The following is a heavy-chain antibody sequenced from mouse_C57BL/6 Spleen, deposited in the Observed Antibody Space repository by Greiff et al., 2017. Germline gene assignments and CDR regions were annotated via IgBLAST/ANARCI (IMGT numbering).Heavy chain of an antibody. CDR1: GFTFSSYA. CDR2: ISDGGSYT. J-gene: IGHJ3*01. Sequence: EVKLVESGGGLVKPGGSLKLSCAASGFTFSSYAMSWVRQTPEKRLEWVATISDGGSYTYYPDNVKGRFTISRDNAKNNLYLQMSHLKSEDTAMYYCARDHDYDWFAYRGQGNLVTVFA. V-gene: IGHV5-4*01. CDR3: ARDHDYDWFAY. D-gene: IGHD2-4*01.